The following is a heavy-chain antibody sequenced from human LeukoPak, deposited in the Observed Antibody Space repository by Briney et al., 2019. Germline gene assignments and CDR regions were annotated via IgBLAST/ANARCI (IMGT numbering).Heavy chain of an antibody. D-gene: IGHD2-15*01. CDR1: GYTFTSYG. J-gene: IGHJ4*02. Sequence: GASVKVSCTAAGYTFTSYGISWVRQAPGQGLEWMGWISAYNGNTNYAQKLQGRVTMTTDTSTSTAYMELRSLRSDDTAVYYCARDNVRRSVVLVAAYWGQGTLVTVSS. CDR2: ISAYNGNT. CDR3: ARDNVRRSVVLVAAY. V-gene: IGHV1-18*01.